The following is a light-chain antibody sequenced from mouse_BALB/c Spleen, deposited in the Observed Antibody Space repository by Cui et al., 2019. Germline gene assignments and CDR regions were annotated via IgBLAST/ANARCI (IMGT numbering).Light chain of an antibody. CDR3: LQSDNLPYT. CDR2: EGN. Sequence: TTVTQSPASVSMPIGEKVAIRGITSTDINDDMNWYQQKPGEPPKLLISEGNTLRPGVPSRFSSSGYGTDFVFTIENMLSEDVADYYCLQSDNLPYTFGGGTKLEIK. J-gene: IGKJ2*01. CDR1: TDINDD. V-gene: IGKV17-121*01.